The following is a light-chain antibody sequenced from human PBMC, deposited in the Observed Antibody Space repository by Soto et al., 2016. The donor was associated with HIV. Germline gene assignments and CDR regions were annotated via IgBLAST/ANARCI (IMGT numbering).Light chain of an antibody. J-gene: IGKJ1*01. CDR1: QSISNY. CDR3: QQSSDTPRT. CDR2: SAY. Sequence: DIQMTQSPSSLSASVGDRVTITCRASQSISNYVNWYQQKPGTAPKVLISSAYTLESGVSSRFSGSRSGAVFTLTISSLQPEDFGTYYCQQSSDTPRTFGQGTKVEIK. V-gene: IGKV1-39*01.